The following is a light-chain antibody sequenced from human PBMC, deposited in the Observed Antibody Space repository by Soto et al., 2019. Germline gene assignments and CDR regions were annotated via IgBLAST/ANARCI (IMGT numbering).Light chain of an antibody. CDR1: QRVGSSY. CDR2: GAS. J-gene: IGKJ5*01. V-gene: IGKV3D-20*02. CDR3: QQRSNWRVT. Sequence: EIVLTQSPGTLSLSPGERATLSCRASQRVGSSYLAWYQHKPDQAPRLLLYGASGRATGTPDRFSGSGSGTDFSLTISRLEPEDFAVYYCQQRSNWRVTFGQGTRLEI.